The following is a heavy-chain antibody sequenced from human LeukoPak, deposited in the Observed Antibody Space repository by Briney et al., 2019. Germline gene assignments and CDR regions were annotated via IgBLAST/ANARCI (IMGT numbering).Heavy chain of an antibody. CDR2: INHSGST. CDR3: ARDGYSYGYPLDY. V-gene: IGHV4-34*01. CDR1: GGSFSGYY. D-gene: IGHD5-18*01. J-gene: IGHJ4*02. Sequence: SETLSLTCAVCGGSFSGYYWSWLRQPPGKGLEWIGEINHSGSTNYNPSLKSRVTISVDTSKNQFSLKLSSVTAADTAVYYCARDGYSYGYPLDYWGQGTLVTVSS.